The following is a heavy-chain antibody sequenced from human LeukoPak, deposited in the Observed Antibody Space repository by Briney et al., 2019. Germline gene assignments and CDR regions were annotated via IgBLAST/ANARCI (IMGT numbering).Heavy chain of an antibody. CDR1: GFTSSIYA. Sequence: GGSLRLSCAASGFTSSIYAMSWVRQAPGKGLEWVSAISGSGGTAYYADSVKGRFTISRDNSKNTLYLQMNSLRAEDTAVYYCAKKGYYDGSGYYMYYFDHWGQGTLVTVSS. D-gene: IGHD3-22*01. V-gene: IGHV3-23*01. CDR2: ISGSGGTA. CDR3: AKKGYYDGSGYYMYYFDH. J-gene: IGHJ4*02.